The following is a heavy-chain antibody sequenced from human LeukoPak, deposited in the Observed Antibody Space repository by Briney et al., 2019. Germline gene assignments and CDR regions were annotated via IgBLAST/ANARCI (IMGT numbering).Heavy chain of an antibody. V-gene: IGHV4-34*01. Sequence: SETLSLTRAVYGGPFSGYYWSWIRQPPGKGLEWIGEINHSGSTNYNPSLKSRVTISVDTSKNQFSPKLSSVTAADTAVYYCARGSDRRGYYYPWEWFDPWGQGTLVTVSS. CDR3: ARGSDRRGYYYPWEWFDP. CDR1: GGPFSGYY. D-gene: IGHD3-22*01. CDR2: INHSGST. J-gene: IGHJ5*02.